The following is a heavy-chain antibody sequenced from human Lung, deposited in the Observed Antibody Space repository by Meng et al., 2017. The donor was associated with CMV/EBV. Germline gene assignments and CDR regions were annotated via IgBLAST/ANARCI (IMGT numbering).Heavy chain of an antibody. CDR2: VTGSGAPT. CDR3: ASGNNVGQWIVFES. J-gene: IGHJ5*01. Sequence: FXAASGFAFNNYAMLWVRQAPGKGLEWVSTVTGSGAPTYYADSVMGRLTISRDISRHTLSLAMRSQSAEDTSIYYCASGNNVGQWIVFESLGLGILVTVSS. D-gene: IGHD5-12*01. CDR1: GFAFNNYA. V-gene: IGHV3-23*01.